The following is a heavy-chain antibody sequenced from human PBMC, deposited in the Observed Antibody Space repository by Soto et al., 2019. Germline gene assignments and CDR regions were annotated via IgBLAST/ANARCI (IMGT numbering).Heavy chain of an antibody. Sequence: GGSLRFSCAASGFTFSSYAMSWVRQAPGKGLEWVSAISGSGGSTYYADSVKGRFTISRDNSKNTLYLQMNSLRAEDTAVYYCAKGIVATIRALQPFDYWGQGTLVTVSS. CDR2: ISGSGGST. V-gene: IGHV3-23*01. D-gene: IGHD5-12*01. J-gene: IGHJ4*02. CDR1: GFTFSSYA. CDR3: AKGIVATIRALQPFDY.